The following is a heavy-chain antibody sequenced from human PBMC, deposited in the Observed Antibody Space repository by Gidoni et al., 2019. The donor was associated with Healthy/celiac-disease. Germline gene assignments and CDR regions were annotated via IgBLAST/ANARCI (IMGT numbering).Heavy chain of an antibody. D-gene: IGHD3-22*01. J-gene: IGHJ4*02. CDR1: VYTFTSYG. Sequence: QVQLVQSGAEVKKPGASVKVSCKASVYTFTSYGNSWVRQAPGQGLEWMGWISAYNGNTNYAQKLQGRVTMTTDTSTSTAYMELRSLRSDDTAVYYCAREPLTYYYDSSGYGSDYWGQGTLGTVSS. CDR3: AREPLTYYYDSSGYGSDY. CDR2: ISAYNGNT. V-gene: IGHV1-18*01.